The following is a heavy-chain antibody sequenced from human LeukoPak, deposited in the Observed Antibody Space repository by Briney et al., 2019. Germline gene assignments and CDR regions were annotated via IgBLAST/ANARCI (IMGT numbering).Heavy chain of an antibody. J-gene: IGHJ6*02. Sequence: QPGGSLRLSCAASGFRFSSSWMNWARQAPGRGLEWVAKIKDDGSDKYYADSVKGRFTISRDNAKNSLYLQLNSLRAEDTALYYCARVGYYNGMDVWGQGTTVTVSS. CDR3: ARVGYYNGMDV. CDR2: IKDDGSDK. V-gene: IGHV3-7*05. CDR1: GFRFSSSW.